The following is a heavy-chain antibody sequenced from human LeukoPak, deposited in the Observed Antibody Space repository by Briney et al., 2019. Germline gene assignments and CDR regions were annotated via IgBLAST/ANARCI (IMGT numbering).Heavy chain of an antibody. CDR2: IYYSGST. Sequence: SETLSLTCTVSGGSISSGGYYWSWIRQHPGKGLEWIGYIYYSGSTYYNPSLKSRVTISVDTSKNQFSLRLSSVTAADTAVYYCARGDIAAAGTGPFDYWGQGTLVTVSS. CDR3: ARGDIAAAGTGPFDY. CDR1: GGSISSGGYY. D-gene: IGHD6-13*01. J-gene: IGHJ4*02. V-gene: IGHV4-31*03.